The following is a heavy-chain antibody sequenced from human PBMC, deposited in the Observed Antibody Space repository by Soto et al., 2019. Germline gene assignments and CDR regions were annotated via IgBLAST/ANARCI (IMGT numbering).Heavy chain of an antibody. CDR1: GFTFSSYE. CDR2: ITRSGATI. V-gene: IGHV3-48*03. CDR3: ARCNSPVNVY. D-gene: IGHD2-21*01. Sequence: PGGSLRLFCAAPGFTFSSYEMNCVRHAPGKGLEWISYITRSGATICDADSVKGLFNISRDNAKSALFLQMNSLRAEDSAIYYCARCNSPVNVYWGQGTLVTVSS. J-gene: IGHJ4*02.